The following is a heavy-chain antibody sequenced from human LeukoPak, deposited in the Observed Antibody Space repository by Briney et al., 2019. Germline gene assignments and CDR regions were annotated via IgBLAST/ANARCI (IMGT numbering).Heavy chain of an antibody. J-gene: IGHJ4*02. CDR1: GGSITSYH. CDR2: IYYSGST. CDR3: ARGGSGTYYHY. Sequence: PSETLSLTCTISGGSITSYHYSWIRQPPGKGLEWIGYIYYSGSTNYNPSLKSRVTISVDTSKNQFSLKLSSVTAADTAVYYCARGGSGTYYHYWGQGTLVTVSS. V-gene: IGHV4-59*01. D-gene: IGHD1-26*01.